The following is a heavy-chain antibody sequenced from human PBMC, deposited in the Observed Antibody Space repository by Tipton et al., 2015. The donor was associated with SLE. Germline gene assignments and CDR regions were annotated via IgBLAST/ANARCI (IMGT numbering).Heavy chain of an antibody. J-gene: IGHJ5*02. V-gene: IGHV4-39*02. CDR3: ARERIEEYGGKENWIDP. CDR2: IYYSGST. CDR1: GGSISSSSYY. Sequence: TLSLTCTVSGGSISSSSYYWGWIRQPPGKGLEWIGSIYYSGSTYYTPSLKSRVSISVDTSKNQFSLRLNSGTAADTAVYYCARERIEEYGGKENWIDPWGQGTLVTVSS. D-gene: IGHD4/OR15-4a*01.